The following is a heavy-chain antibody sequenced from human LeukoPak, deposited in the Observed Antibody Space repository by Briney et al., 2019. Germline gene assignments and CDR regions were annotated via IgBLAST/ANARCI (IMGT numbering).Heavy chain of an antibody. CDR2: IYYIGTT. J-gene: IGHJ4*02. CDR3: ASAVRYSSVQTGANFDY. V-gene: IGHV4-39*07. CDR1: GGSISTTSYY. Sequence: ASETLSLTCTVSGGSISTTSYYWAWIRQPPGKGLEWIGTIYYIGTTYYNASLKSRVSMSVDTSKNQFSLKVTSLTAADTAVYCCASAVRYSSVQTGANFDYWGQGTLVTVSS. D-gene: IGHD6-25*01.